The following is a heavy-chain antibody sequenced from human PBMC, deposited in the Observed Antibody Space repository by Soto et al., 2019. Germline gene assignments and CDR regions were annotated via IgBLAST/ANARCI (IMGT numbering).Heavy chain of an antibody. Sequence: QVQLQESGPGLVKPSQTLSLTCTVSGGSISSGDYYWSWIRQPPGKGLEWIGYIYYSGSTYYNPSLKSRVTISLYTSKNLFSLKLSSVTAADTAVYYCAGHEMIEGGYCSGGSCYSNYYGMDVWGQGTTVTVSS. V-gene: IGHV4-30-4*01. D-gene: IGHD2-15*01. J-gene: IGHJ6*02. CDR2: IYYSGST. CDR1: GGSISSGDYY. CDR3: AGHEMIEGGYCSGGSCYSNYYGMDV.